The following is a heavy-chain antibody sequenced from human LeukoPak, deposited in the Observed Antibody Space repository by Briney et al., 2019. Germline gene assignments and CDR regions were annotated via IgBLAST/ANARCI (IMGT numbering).Heavy chain of an antibody. V-gene: IGHV3-23*01. CDR1: GFTFSSSA. CDR3: AKGLTNLGDD. Sequence: PGGSLRLSCAASGFTFSSSALNWVRQAPGKGLEWVSSISDSGDSTYYADSVKGRFTISRDSSKNTLYLQMNSLRPEDTAVYYCAKGLTNLGDDWGQGTLVTVSS. D-gene: IGHD3-9*01. J-gene: IGHJ4*02. CDR2: ISDSGDST.